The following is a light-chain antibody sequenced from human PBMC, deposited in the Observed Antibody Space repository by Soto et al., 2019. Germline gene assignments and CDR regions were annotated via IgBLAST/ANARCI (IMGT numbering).Light chain of an antibody. J-gene: IGLJ3*02. CDR2: EVS. V-gene: IGLV2-23*02. CDR1: SSDVGSYNL. CDR3: CSYAGSSNLV. Sequence: QSALTQPASVSGSPGQSITISCTGTSSDVGSYNLVSWYQQHPGKAPKLMIYEVSKRPSGVSNRFSGSKSGNTASLTISGLHAEYEADYYCCSYAGSSNLVFGGGTKVTVL.